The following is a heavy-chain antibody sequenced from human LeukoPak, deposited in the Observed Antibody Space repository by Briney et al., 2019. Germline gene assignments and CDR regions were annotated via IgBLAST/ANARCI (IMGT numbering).Heavy chain of an antibody. V-gene: IGHV1-24*01. CDR2: LDPEDGET. J-gene: IGHJ4*02. D-gene: IGHD6-13*01. CDR3: ATRPIAAGLFDY. CDR1: GYTLTELS. Sequence: ASVKVSCKVSGYTLTELSMHWVRQAPGKGLEWMGGLDPEDGETIYAQKFQGRVTMTEDTSTDTAYMELSSLRSEDTAVYYCATRPIAAGLFDYWGQGTLVTVSS.